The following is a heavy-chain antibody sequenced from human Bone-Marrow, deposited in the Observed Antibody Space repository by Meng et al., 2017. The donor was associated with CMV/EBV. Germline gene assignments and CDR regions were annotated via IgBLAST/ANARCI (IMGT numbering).Heavy chain of an antibody. D-gene: IGHD2-15*01. J-gene: IGHJ6*02. CDR2: ISSSSSYI. Sequence: GESLKISCAASGFTFSSYSMNWVRQAPGKGLEWVSSISSSSSYIYYADSVKGRFTISRDNAKNSLYLQMNSLRAEDTAVYYCARSPVVVVVAATYYYYYYGMDVWGQGNTVTVSS. CDR1: GFTFSSYS. CDR3: ARSPVVVVVAATYYYYYYGMDV. V-gene: IGHV3-21*01.